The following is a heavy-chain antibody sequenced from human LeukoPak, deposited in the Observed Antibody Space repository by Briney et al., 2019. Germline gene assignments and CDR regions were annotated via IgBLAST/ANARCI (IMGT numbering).Heavy chain of an antibody. CDR3: ARAAVSGHRTQGVRRDNWFDP. CDR1: GYTFTSYD. CDR2: MNPNSGNT. V-gene: IGHV1-8*01. D-gene: IGHD1-14*01. J-gene: IGHJ5*02. Sequence: ASVKVSCKASGYTFTSYDINWVRQATGQGLEWMGWMNPNSGNTGYAQKFQGRVTMTRNTSISTAYMELSSLRSEDTAVYYCARAAVSGHRTQGVRRDNWFDPWGQGTLVTVSS.